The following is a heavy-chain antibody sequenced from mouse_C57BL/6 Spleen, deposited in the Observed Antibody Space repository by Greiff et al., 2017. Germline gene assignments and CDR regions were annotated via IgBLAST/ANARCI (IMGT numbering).Heavy chain of an antibody. D-gene: IGHD2-1*01. V-gene: IGHV5-17*01. CDR3: ARNYGNYVYYAMDY. Sequence: EVKVVESGGGLVKPGGSLKLSCAASGFTFSDYGMHWVRQAPEKGLEWVAYISSGSSTIYYADTVKGRFTISRDNAKNTLFLQMTSLRSEDTAMYYCARNYGNYVYYAMDYWGQGTSVTVSS. J-gene: IGHJ4*01. CDR2: ISSGSSTI. CDR1: GFTFSDYG.